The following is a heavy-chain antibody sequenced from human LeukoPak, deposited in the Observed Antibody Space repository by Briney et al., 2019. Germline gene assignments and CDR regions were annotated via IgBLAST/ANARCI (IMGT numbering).Heavy chain of an antibody. CDR1: GGSISSGGYY. D-gene: IGHD6-13*01. V-gene: IGHV4-31*03. CDR2: IYYSWST. J-gene: IGHJ4*02. Sequence: SETLSLTCTVSGGSISSGGYYWSRIRQHPGKRLEWIGYIYYSWSTYYNPSLKSRRTISVDTSKNQFSLKLSSVTAAATAVYYCARTIAAALLFDYWGQGTLVTVSS. CDR3: ARTIAAALLFDY.